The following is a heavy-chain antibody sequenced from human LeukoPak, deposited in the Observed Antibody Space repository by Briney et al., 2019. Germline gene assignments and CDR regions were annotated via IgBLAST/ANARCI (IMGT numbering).Heavy chain of an antibody. CDR2: ISAYNGNT. CDR3: ARGCYYDSSGYYTSDAFDI. J-gene: IGHJ3*02. D-gene: IGHD3-22*01. CDR1: SYTFTSYG. Sequence: ASVKVSCKASSYTFTSYGISWVRQAPGQGLEWMGWISAYNGNTNYAQKLQGRVTMTTDTSTSTAYMELGSLRSDDTAVYYCARGCYYDSSGYYTSDAFDIWGQGTMVTVSS. V-gene: IGHV1-18*01.